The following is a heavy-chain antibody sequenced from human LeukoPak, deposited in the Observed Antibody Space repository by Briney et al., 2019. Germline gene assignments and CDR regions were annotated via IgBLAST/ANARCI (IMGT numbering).Heavy chain of an antibody. J-gene: IGHJ6*02. CDR2: ISWNSGTI. D-gene: IGHD6-6*01. CDR1: GFTFDDYA. Sequence: GGSLRLSCAASGFTFDDYAMHWVRQAPGKGLEWVSGISWNSGTIGYADSVKGRFTISRDNAKNSLYLQMNSLRAEDTALYYCAKDISSYYYYGMDVWGQGTTVTVSS. V-gene: IGHV3-9*01. CDR3: AKDISSYYYYGMDV.